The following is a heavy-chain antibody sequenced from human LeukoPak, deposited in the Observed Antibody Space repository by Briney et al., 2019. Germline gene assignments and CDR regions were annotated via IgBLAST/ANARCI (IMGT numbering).Heavy chain of an antibody. D-gene: IGHD6-13*01. CDR2: ISRGSDSI. Sequence: PGGSLRLSCAASGFTFSSYSMNWVRLAPGKGLEWVSYISRGSDSIYYADSVKGRFTISRDNAKNSLYLQMNSLRVEDTAVYYCAKGGFSSSSHFDCWGQGTLVTVSS. CDR3: AKGGFSSSSHFDC. J-gene: IGHJ4*02. V-gene: IGHV3-48*01. CDR1: GFTFSSYS.